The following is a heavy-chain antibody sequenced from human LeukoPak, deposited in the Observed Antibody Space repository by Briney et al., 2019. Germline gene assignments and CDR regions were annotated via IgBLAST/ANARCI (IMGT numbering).Heavy chain of an antibody. CDR3: ARIGGGKRQYYFDY. D-gene: IGHD4-23*01. Sequence: GGSLRLSCAASGFTFSSCSMNWVRQAPGKGLEWVSSISSSSSYIYYADSVKGRFTISRDNAKNSLYLQMNSLRAEDTAVYYCARIGGGKRQYYFDYWGQGTLVTVSS. J-gene: IGHJ4*02. CDR1: GFTFSSCS. CDR2: ISSSSSYI. V-gene: IGHV3-21*01.